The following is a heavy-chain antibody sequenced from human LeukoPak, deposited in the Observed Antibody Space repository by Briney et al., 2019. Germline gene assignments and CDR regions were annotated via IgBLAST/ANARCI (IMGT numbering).Heavy chain of an antibody. D-gene: IGHD6-13*01. Sequence: PSESLSLTCTVSGGSISSYYWSWIRQPPGKGLEWIGYIYYSGSTNYNPSLKSRVTISVDTSKNQSSLKLSSVTAADTAVYYCAREAPPIAAADFDYWGQGTLVTVSS. CDR3: AREAPPIAAADFDY. CDR1: GGSISSYY. CDR2: IYYSGST. V-gene: IGHV4-59*01. J-gene: IGHJ4*02.